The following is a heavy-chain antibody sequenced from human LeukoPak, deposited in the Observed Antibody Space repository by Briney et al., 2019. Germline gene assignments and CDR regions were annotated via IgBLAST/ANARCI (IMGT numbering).Heavy chain of an antibody. Sequence: SETLSFTCTVSGGSISSSSYYWGWIRQPPGKGLEWIGSIYYSGSTYYNPSLKSRVTISVDTSKNQFSLRLNSVTAADTAMYYCAKSGGYGLIDYWGQGTLVTVSS. D-gene: IGHD1-26*01. V-gene: IGHV4-39*01. J-gene: IGHJ4*02. CDR3: AKSGGYGLIDY. CDR1: GGSISSSSYY. CDR2: IYYSGST.